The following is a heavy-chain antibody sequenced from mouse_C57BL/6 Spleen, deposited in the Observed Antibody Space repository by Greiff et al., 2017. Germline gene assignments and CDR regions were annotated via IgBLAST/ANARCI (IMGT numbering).Heavy chain of an antibody. CDR2: INPNNGGT. CDR1: GYTFTDYN. CDR3: ALYDGYYWYFDV. Sequence: VQLQQSGPELVKPGASVKIPCKASGYTFTDYNMDWVKQSHGKSLEWIGDINPNNGGTIYNQKFKGKATLTVDKSSSTAYMELRSLTSEDTAVYYCALYDGYYWYFDVWGTGTTVTVSS. D-gene: IGHD2-3*01. J-gene: IGHJ1*03. V-gene: IGHV1-18*01.